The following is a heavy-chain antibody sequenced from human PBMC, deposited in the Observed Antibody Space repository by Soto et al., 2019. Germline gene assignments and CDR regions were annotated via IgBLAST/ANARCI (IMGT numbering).Heavy chain of an antibody. CDR1: GFTFRSYS. V-gene: IGHV3-48*02. J-gene: IGHJ6*02. CDR3: AREGWPLLQTGMDV. D-gene: IGHD2-15*01. CDR2: ISSSNRTI. Sequence: PGGSLRLSCAASGFTFRSYSMNWVRQAPGKGLEWVSYISSSNRTINYADSVKGRFIISRDNAKNSLYLQMQSLRDEDTAVYYCAREGWPLLQTGMDVWGQGATVTVSS.